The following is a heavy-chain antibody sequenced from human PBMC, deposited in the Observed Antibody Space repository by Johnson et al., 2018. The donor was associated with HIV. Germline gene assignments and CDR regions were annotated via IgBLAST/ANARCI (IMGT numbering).Heavy chain of an antibody. CDR3: ARALGATYAFDI. CDR2: IGTAGDT. J-gene: IGHJ3*02. V-gene: IGHV3-13*01. D-gene: IGHD1-26*01. Sequence: MQLVESGGGVVQPGRSLRLSCAASGFPFSSYDMHWVRQATGKGLEWVSAIGTAGDTYSPGSVKGRFTISRENAKNSLYLQMNSLRAGDTAVYYCARALGATYAFDIWGQGTMVTVSS. CDR1: GFPFSSYD.